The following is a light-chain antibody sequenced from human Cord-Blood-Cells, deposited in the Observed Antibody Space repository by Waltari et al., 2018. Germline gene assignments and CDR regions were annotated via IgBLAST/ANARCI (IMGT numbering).Light chain of an antibody. J-gene: IGLJ3*02. CDR2: DVS. CDR3: SSYTSSSTLV. CDR1: SSDVGGYNY. Sequence: QSALTQPASVSGSPGQSITISCTGTSSDVGGYNYVSWYQQPPVKAPKLMIYDVSKRPSGVSNRFSGSKSGNTASLTISGLQAEDEADYYCSSYTSSSTLVFGGGTKLTVL. V-gene: IGLV2-14*01.